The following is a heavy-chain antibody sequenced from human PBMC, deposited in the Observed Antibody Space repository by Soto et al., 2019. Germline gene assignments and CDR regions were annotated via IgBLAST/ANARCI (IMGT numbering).Heavy chain of an antibody. CDR1: GFTFSSYW. CDR3: ARSGATSKRGYYYYGMDV. D-gene: IGHD5-12*01. J-gene: IGHJ6*04. V-gene: IGHV3-74*01. CDR2: INSDGSST. Sequence: GGSLRLSCAASGFTFSSYWMHWVRQAPGKGLVWVSRINSDGSSTSYADSVKGRFTISRDNAKNTLYLQMNSLRAEDTAVYYCARSGATSKRGYYYYGMDVWGEGTTVTVSS.